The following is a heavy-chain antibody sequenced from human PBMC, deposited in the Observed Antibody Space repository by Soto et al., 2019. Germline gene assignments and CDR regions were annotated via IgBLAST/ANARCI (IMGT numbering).Heavy chain of an antibody. CDR2: ISSSSSYI. J-gene: IGHJ4*02. Sequence: EVQLVESGGGLVKPEGSLRLSCAASGFTFSSYSMNWVRQAPGKGLEWVSSISSSSSYIYYADSVKGRFTISRDNAKNSLYLQMNSLRAEDTAVYYCARDNVLLWLGEFDYWGQGTLVTVSS. V-gene: IGHV3-21*01. D-gene: IGHD3-10*01. CDR3: ARDNVLLWLGEFDY. CDR1: GFTFSSYS.